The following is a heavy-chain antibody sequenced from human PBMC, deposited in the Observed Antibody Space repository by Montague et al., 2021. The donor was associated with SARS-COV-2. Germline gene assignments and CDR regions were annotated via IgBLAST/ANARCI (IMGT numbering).Heavy chain of an antibody. Sequence: SETLSLTCSVHGGSISSGSYYWAWMRQPPGKALEWIGSIYYSGSTYYNPALKSRVTMSVDTSANQFSLKLISVTAADTAVYYCARDGFYYDRSGPSNFDYWGQGTLVTVSS. J-gene: IGHJ4*02. CDR2: IYYSGST. D-gene: IGHD3-22*01. V-gene: IGHV4-39*07. CDR3: ARDGFYYDRSGPSNFDY. CDR1: GGSISSGSYY.